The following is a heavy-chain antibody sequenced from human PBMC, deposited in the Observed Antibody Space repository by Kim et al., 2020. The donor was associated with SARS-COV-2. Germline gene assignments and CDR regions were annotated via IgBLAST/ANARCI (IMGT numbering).Heavy chain of an antibody. CDR2: INHSGST. V-gene: IGHV4-34*01. CDR1: GGSFSGYY. Sequence: SETLSLTCAVYGGSFSGYYWSWIRQPPGKGLEWIGEINHSGSTNYNPSLKSRVTISVDTSKNQFSLKLSSVTAADTAVYYCARAGFLEWLLYYYYGMDVWGQGTTVTVSS. J-gene: IGHJ6*02. D-gene: IGHD3-3*01. CDR3: ARAGFLEWLLYYYYGMDV.